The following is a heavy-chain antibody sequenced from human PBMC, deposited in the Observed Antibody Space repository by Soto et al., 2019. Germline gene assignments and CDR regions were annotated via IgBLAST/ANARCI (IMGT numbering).Heavy chain of an antibody. J-gene: IGHJ4*02. CDR1: GFTFSSYA. CDR2: ISGSGIST. D-gene: IGHD6-13*01. V-gene: IGHV3-23*01. Sequence: GGSLRLSCAASGFTFSSYAMSWVHQAPGKGLEWVSAISGSGISTYYADSVKGRFTISRDNSKNTLYLQMNSLRAEDTAVYYCAKEHHYSSSWSEFDYWGQGTLVTVSS. CDR3: AKEHHYSSSWSEFDY.